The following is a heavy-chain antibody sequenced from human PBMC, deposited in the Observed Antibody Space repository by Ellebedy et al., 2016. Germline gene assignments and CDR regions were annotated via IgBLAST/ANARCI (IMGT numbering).Heavy chain of an antibody. J-gene: IGHJ4*02. V-gene: IGHV1-8*01. D-gene: IGHD6-13*01. CDR2: MNPNSGNT. CDR1: GYTFTSYD. CDR3: ARDYGSSWYGGRVESFDY. Sequence: ASVKVSCXASGYTFTSYDINWVRQATGQGLEWMGWMNPNSGNTGYAQKFQGRVTMTRNTSISTAYMELSSLRSEDTAVYYCARDYGSSWYGGRVESFDYWGQGTLVTVSS.